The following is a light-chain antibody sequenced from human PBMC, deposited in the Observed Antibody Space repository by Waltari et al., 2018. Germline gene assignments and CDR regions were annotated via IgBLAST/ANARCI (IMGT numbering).Light chain of an antibody. CDR2: DVS. Sequence: QSALTQPASVSGSPGQSITIPCPGTSSDVGGYNYVSWYQQHPGKAPKLMIYDVSNRPSGVSNRFSGSKSDNTASLTISGLQAEDEADYYCSSYTSSSTWVFGGGTKLTVL. CDR1: SSDVGGYNY. J-gene: IGLJ3*02. CDR3: SSYTSSSTWV. V-gene: IGLV2-14*03.